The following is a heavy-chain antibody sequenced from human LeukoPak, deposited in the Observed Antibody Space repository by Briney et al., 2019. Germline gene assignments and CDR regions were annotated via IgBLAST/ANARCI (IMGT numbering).Heavy chain of an antibody. J-gene: IGHJ4*02. V-gene: IGHV1-18*04. CDR2: ISAYNGNT. D-gene: IGHD5-12*01. Sequence: GASVKVSCKASGYTFTGYYMHWVRQAPGQGLEWMGWISAYNGNTNYAQKLQGRVTMTTDTSTSTAYMELRSLRSDDTAVYYCARVASYYSDYWGQGTLVTVSS. CDR3: ARVASYYSDY. CDR1: GYTFTGYY.